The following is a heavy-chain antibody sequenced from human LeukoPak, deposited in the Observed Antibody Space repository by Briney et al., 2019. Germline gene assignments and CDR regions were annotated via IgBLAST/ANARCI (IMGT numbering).Heavy chain of an antibody. J-gene: IGHJ4*02. CDR1: GGSMSSYY. Sequence: PSETLSLTCTVSGGSMSSYYWSWLRQPPGKGLEWIAYISYSGSTKYNPSLQNRVTISIDTSKNQFSLKLSSVTAADTAVYYCALGDYAPVDYWGQGTLVTVSS. V-gene: IGHV4-59*08. CDR2: ISYSGST. D-gene: IGHD4-17*01. CDR3: ALGDYAPVDY.